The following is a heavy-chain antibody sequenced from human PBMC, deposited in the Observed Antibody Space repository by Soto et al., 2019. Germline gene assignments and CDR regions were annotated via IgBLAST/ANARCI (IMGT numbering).Heavy chain of an antibody. CDR1: GFTFSSYA. D-gene: IGHD1-1*01. Sequence: EVQLVESGGGLVQPGGSLRLSCAASGFTFSSYAMHWVRQAPGKGLEYVSAISSNGGSTYYANSVKCRLTISRDNSKNTLYLQMGSLRAEDMAVYYCARTGTTYYYYYYMDVWGKGTTVTVSS. CDR2: ISSNGGST. V-gene: IGHV3-64*01. CDR3: ARTGTTYYYYYYMDV. J-gene: IGHJ6*03.